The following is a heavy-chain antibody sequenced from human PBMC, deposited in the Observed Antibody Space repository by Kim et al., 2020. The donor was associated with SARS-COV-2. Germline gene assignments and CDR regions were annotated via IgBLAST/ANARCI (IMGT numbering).Heavy chain of an antibody. V-gene: IGHV4-30-2*04. D-gene: IGHD5-18*01. J-gene: IGHJ4*02. Sequence: YYTPSLQRRVTIPVDTSKNQFALKLSSVTAADTAVYYCASTAMVKGADYWGQGTLVTVSS. CDR3: ASTAMVKGADY.